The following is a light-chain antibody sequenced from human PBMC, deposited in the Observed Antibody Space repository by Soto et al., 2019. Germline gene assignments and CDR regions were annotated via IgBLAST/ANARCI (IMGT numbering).Light chain of an antibody. CDR2: AAS. Sequence: DIQMTQSPSAMSASVGDRVTITCRASQGISNYLACFQQKPGKVPTRLIYAASSLQSGVPSRFSGSVSGTEFILTISSLQPEDFATYYCLQHNSYPRTFGQGTKVEIK. CDR1: QGISNY. CDR3: LQHNSYPRT. J-gene: IGKJ1*01. V-gene: IGKV1-17*03.